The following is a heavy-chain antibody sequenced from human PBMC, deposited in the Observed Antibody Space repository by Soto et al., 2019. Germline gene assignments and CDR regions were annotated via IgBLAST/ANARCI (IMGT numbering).Heavy chain of an antibody. CDR2: ISSSTSTI. Sequence: VGSLRLSCAASGFTFSSYPMNWVRQVPGKGLERVSYISSSTSTIYYADSVKGRFTISRDNAKNSLYLQMNSLRDEDTAVYYCASEGRIPMVRQTHYYYGLVVWGPGTTLTVSS. CDR3: ASEGRIPMVRQTHYYYGLVV. J-gene: IGHJ6*02. D-gene: IGHD3-10*01. CDR1: GFTFSSYP. V-gene: IGHV3-48*02.